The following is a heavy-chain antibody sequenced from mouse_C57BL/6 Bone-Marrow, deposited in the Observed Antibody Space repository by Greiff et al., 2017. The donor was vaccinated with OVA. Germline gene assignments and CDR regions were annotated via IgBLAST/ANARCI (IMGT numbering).Heavy chain of an antibody. CDR2: TYWDVDK. CDR3: ARRAPYCFDY. J-gene: IGHJ2*01. Sequence: QVTLKESGPGILQSSQTLSLSCSFSGFSLSTSGIGVSWIRHPPGMGLVWPAHTYWDVDKRHNPSLKRRLSIPNETSRNHIFLKSANVDTADSATYYCARRAPYCFDYWGQGTTITVSA. CDR1: GFSLSTSGIG. V-gene: IGHV8-12*01.